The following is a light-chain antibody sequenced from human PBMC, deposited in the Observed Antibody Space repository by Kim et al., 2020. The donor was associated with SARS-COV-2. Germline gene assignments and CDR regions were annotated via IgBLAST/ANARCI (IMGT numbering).Light chain of an antibody. CDR3: CSYAGSYTFEV. V-gene: IGLV2-11*01. CDR1: SSDVGGYNY. J-gene: IGLJ1*01. CDR2: DVS. Sequence: SVTISCTGTSSDVGGYNYVSWYQQHPGKAPKLMIYDVSKRPSGVPDRFPGSKSGNTASLTISGLQAEDEADYYCCSYAGSYTFEVFGTGTKVTVL.